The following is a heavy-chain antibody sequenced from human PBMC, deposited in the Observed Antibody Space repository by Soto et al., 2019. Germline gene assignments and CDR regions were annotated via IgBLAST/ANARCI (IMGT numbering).Heavy chain of an antibody. V-gene: IGHV1-69*13. CDR2: IIPIFGTA. CDR1: GYSLSELS. J-gene: IGHJ4*02. Sequence: SVKVSCKVSGYSLSELSMHWVRQAPGKGLEWMGGIIPIFGTANYAQKFQGRVTITADESTSTAYMELSSLRSEDTAVYYCATGSRYYYDSSGSDPQNYWGQGTLVTVSS. CDR3: ATGSRYYYDSSGSDPQNY. D-gene: IGHD3-22*01.